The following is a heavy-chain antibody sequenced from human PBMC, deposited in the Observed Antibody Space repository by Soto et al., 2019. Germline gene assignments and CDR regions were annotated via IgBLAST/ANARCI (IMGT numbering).Heavy chain of an antibody. Sequence: QVQLQESGPGLVKPSETLSLTCTVSGDSISSSYWSWIRQPPGKRLEWIGYIYDSGSTKYNPSRKSRVTISIDTSKNQFALKLTSVTAAETAVYYCARHVGSSGFYYVYWGQGTLVNVSS. V-gene: IGHV4-59*08. CDR2: IYDSGST. J-gene: IGHJ4*02. D-gene: IGHD3-22*01. CDR3: ARHVGSSGFYYVY. CDR1: GDSISSSY.